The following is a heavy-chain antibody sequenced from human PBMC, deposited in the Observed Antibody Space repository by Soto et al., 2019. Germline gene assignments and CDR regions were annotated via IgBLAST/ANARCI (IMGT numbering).Heavy chain of an antibody. D-gene: IGHD5-12*01. V-gene: IGHV1-3*05. Sequence: QVQLVQSGAEEKKPGASVKVSCKASGYTFTNYATHWVRQAPGQRLEWMGWINAGNGNTKYSQKFQGRVTITRDTSASTAYVELSSLRSDDTAVYYCARVSGYYLPDYWGQGTLVTVSS. CDR3: ARVSGYYLPDY. CDR1: GYTFTNYA. CDR2: INAGNGNT. J-gene: IGHJ4*02.